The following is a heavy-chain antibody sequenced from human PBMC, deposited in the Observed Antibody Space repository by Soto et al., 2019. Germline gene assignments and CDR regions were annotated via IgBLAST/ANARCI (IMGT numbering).Heavy chain of an antibody. Sequence: ASVKVSCKASGYTFTSYGISWVRQAPGQGLEWMGWISAYNGNTNYAQKLQGRVTMTTDTSTSTAYMELRGLRSDDTAVYYCARDPPLLWFGEVREGMDVWGQGTTVTVSS. CDR2: ISAYNGNT. CDR1: GYTFTSYG. CDR3: ARDPPLLWFGEVREGMDV. D-gene: IGHD3-10*01. J-gene: IGHJ6*02. V-gene: IGHV1-18*01.